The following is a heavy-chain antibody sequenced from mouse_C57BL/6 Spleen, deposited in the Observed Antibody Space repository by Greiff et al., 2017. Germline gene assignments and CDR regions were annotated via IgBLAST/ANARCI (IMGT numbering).Heavy chain of an antibody. V-gene: IGHV10-1*01. CDR2: IRSKSNNYAT. CDR3: VSQGPYGSLDY. CDR1: GFSFNTYA. Sequence: EVQLVESGGGLVQPKGSLKLSCAASGFSFNTYAMNWVRQAPGKGLEWVARIRSKSNNYATYYADSVKDRFTISRDDSESMLYLQMNNLKTEDTAMYYCVSQGPYGSLDYWGQGTTLTVSS. J-gene: IGHJ2*01. D-gene: IGHD1-1*01.